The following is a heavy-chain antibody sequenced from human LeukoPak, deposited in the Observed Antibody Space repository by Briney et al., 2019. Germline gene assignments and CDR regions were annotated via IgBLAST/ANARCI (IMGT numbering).Heavy chain of an antibody. D-gene: IGHD4-17*01. V-gene: IGHV4-39*01. J-gene: IGHJ4*02. CDR3: ARREVTRKGDHDY. Sequence: PSETLSLTCTVSGGSISSSSYYWGWIRQPPGKGLEWIGSIYYSGSTYYNPSLKSRVTISVDTSKNQFSLKLSSVTAADTAVYYCARREVTRKGDHDYWGQGTLVTASS. CDR2: IYYSGST. CDR1: GGSISSSSYY.